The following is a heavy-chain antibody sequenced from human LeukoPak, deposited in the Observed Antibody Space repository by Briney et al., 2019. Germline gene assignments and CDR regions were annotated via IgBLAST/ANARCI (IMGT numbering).Heavy chain of an antibody. CDR2: INPNSGGT. CDR3: ARDYPTVYGDYSFDY. D-gene: IGHD4-17*01. Sequence: GASVKVSCKASGYTFTSYDINWVRQAPGQGLEWMGRINPNSGGTNYAQKFQGRVTMTRDTSISTAYMELSRLRSDDTAVYYCARDYPTVYGDYSFDYWGQGTLVTVSS. J-gene: IGHJ4*02. V-gene: IGHV1-2*06. CDR1: GYTFTSYD.